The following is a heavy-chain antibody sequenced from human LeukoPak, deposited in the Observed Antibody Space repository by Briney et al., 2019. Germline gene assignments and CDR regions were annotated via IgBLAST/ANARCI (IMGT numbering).Heavy chain of an antibody. CDR3: AKDPAVAGPYYYYGMDV. Sequence: GGSLRLSCAASGFTFSSYWMHWVRQAPGKGLVWVSRINSDGSSTSYADSVKGRFTISRDNSKNTLYLQMNSLRAEDTAVYYCAKDPAVAGPYYYYGMDVWGQGTTVTVSS. J-gene: IGHJ6*02. CDR1: GFTFSSYW. CDR2: INSDGSST. V-gene: IGHV3-74*01. D-gene: IGHD6-19*01.